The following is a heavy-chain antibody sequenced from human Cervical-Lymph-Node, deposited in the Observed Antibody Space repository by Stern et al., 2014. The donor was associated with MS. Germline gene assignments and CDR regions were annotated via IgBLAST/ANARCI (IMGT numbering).Heavy chain of an antibody. Sequence: VQLEESGGGVVQPGRSLRLSCAASGFTFSAYGMHWVRQAPGKGLEWVAVISADGTLKFYGDSVKGRFTISRDNSKNTLFLQMNSLRVEDTAVYYCAKGDNWRRLNPWGQGTLVTVSS. CDR3: AKGDNWRRLNP. J-gene: IGHJ5*02. D-gene: IGHD1-20*01. CDR1: GFTFSAYG. V-gene: IGHV3-30*18. CDR2: ISADGTLK.